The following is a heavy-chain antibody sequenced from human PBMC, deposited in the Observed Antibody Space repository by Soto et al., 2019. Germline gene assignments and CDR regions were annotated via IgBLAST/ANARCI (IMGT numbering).Heavy chain of an antibody. V-gene: IGHV3-66*01. Sequence: GGSLRLSCAASGFTVSSNYMSWVRQAPGKGLEWVSVIYSGGSTYYADSVKGRFTISRDNSKNTLYLQMNSLRAEDTAVYYCARDRRFLEWLSPYSYYMDVWGKGTTVTVSS. J-gene: IGHJ6*03. CDR2: IYSGGST. CDR1: GFTVSSNY. CDR3: ARDRRFLEWLSPYSYYMDV. D-gene: IGHD3-3*01.